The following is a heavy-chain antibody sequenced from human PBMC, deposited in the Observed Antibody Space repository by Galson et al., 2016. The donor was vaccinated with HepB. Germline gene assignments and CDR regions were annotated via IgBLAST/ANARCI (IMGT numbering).Heavy chain of an antibody. D-gene: IGHD4-11*01. V-gene: IGHV3-23*01. CDR2: ISGSGGGT. CDR1: GFTFRSHA. J-gene: IGHJ5*01. Sequence: SLRLSCAVSGFTFRSHAMSWVRQAPGKGLEWVSTISGSGGGTLYADSVKGRLTISRDNSKHTLYLQMNSLRAEDTAMYYCAKWDTTVTDCNIFDSWGQGTLVIVSS. CDR3: AKWDTTVTDCNIFDS.